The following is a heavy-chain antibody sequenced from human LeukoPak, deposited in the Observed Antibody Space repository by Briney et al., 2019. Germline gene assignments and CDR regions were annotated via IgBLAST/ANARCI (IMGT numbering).Heavy chain of an antibody. CDR3: ASYRIGPYGGYAAFDY. CDR1: GGSISSYY. V-gene: IGHV4-4*07. Sequence: SETLSLTCTVSGGSISSYYWSWIRQPAGKGLEWIGRIYTSGSTNYNPSLKSRVTMSVDTSKNQFSLKLSSVTAADTAVYYCASYRIGPYGGYAAFDYWGQGTLATVSS. D-gene: IGHD5-12*01. J-gene: IGHJ4*02. CDR2: IYTSGST.